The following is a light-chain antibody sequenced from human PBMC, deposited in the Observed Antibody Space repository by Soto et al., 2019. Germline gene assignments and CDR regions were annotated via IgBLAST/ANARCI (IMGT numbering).Light chain of an antibody. CDR3: QQRDIWPWT. V-gene: IGKV1-12*01. CDR2: DAS. CDR1: QGISSW. Sequence: DIQMTQSPSSVSASVGDRVTITCRASQGISSWLAWYQQKPGKAPKLLIYDASSLESGVPLRFSGSGSGTDFTLTISRLEPEDFAVYYCQQRDIWPWTFGQGTKVDIK. J-gene: IGKJ1*01.